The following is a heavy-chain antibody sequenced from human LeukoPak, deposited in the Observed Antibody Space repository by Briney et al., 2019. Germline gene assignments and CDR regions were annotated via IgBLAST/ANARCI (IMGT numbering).Heavy chain of an antibody. V-gene: IGHV4-59*08. CDR1: GGSVSSYY. Sequence: SETLSLTCTVPGGSVSSYYWSWIRQPPGKGLEWIGYIYYSGSTNYNPSLKSRVTVSVDTSKNQFSLRLSSVTAADTAVYYCAGGPYFYGSGTFVDFWGQGTLVTVSS. D-gene: IGHD3-10*01. CDR2: IYYSGST. J-gene: IGHJ4*02. CDR3: AGGPYFYGSGTFVDF.